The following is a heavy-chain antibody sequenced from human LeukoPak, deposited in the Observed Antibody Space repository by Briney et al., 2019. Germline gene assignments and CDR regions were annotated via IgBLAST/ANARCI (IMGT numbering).Heavy chain of an antibody. CDR3: ARVGGYSGSYYFPYYMDV. CDR2: IYTSGST. Sequence: PSETLSLTCTVSGGSISSYYWSWIRQPAGKGLEWIGRIYTSGSTNYNPSLKSRVTMSVDTSKNQFSLKLSSVTAADTAVYYCARVGGYSGSYYFPYYMDVWGKGTTVTVSS. D-gene: IGHD1-26*01. V-gene: IGHV4-4*07. J-gene: IGHJ6*03. CDR1: GGSISSYY.